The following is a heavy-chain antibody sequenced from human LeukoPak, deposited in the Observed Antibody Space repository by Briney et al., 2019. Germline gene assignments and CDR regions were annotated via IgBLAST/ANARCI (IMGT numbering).Heavy chain of an antibody. CDR2: IYYSGST. CDR1: GGSISSYY. Sequence: SETLSLTCTVSGGSISSYYWSWIRQPPGKGLEWIGYIYYSGSTNYNPSLKSRVTISVDTSKNQFSLKLSSVTAADTAVYYCARGYCSGGSCYAVGAFDIWGQGTMVTVSS. CDR3: ARGYCSGGSCYAVGAFDI. J-gene: IGHJ3*02. V-gene: IGHV4-59*08. D-gene: IGHD2-15*01.